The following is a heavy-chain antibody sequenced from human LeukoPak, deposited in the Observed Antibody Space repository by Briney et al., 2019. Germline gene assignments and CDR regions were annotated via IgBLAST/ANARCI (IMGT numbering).Heavy chain of an antibody. V-gene: IGHV5-51*01. Sequence: GESLKISCRGSGYIFTNYWIGWVRQMPGKGLEWMGIIYPGDFDTRYSPSFEGRVTISAEKSISTAYLQWSSLKASDTAIYYCARRVTFGGSIVAAFDIWDQGTMVTVSS. D-gene: IGHD3-16*02. J-gene: IGHJ3*02. CDR1: GYIFTNYW. CDR2: IYPGDFDT. CDR3: ARRVTFGGSIVAAFDI.